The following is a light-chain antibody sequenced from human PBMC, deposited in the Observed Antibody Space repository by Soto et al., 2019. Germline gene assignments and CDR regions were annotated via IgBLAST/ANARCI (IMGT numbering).Light chain of an antibody. Sequence: EIVLTQSPGTLSLSPGERATLSCRASQSVSSYYVAWYQQKPGQAPRLLIYGASSRATGIPDRFSGSGSGTDFTLTISRLEPEDFAVYYCQQYGTSPPLTFGQGTKVEIK. V-gene: IGKV3-20*01. J-gene: IGKJ1*01. CDR1: QSVSSYY. CDR3: QQYGTSPPLT. CDR2: GAS.